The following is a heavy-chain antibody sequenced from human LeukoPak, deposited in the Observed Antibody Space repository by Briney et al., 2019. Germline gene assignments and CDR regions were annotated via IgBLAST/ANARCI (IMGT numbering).Heavy chain of an antibody. CDR2: MNPNSGNT. Sequence: ASVRVSCKASGYTFTSYDINWVRQAPGQGLEWMGWMNPNSGNTGYAQKFQGRVTMTRNTSISTAYMELSSLRSEDTAVYYCARGIRYFGWFDPWGQGTLVTVSS. J-gene: IGHJ5*02. CDR3: ARGIRYFGWFDP. D-gene: IGHD3-9*01. V-gene: IGHV1-8*01. CDR1: GYTFTSYD.